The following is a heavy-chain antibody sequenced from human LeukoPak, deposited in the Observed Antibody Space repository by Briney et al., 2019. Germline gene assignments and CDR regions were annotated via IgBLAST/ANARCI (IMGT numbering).Heavy chain of an antibody. CDR1: GFTFSLYV. CDR3: ARVSDGNSHIDY. V-gene: IGHV3-23*01. CDR2: IGGGGSTA. J-gene: IGHJ4*02. Sequence: PGGSLRLSCAASGFTFSLYVMSWVRQAPGKGLEWVASIGGGGSTAYYADSLRGRFTISRDNSKNTLYLQMTSLRAEDTAIYYCARVSDGNSHIDYWGQGTLVTVSS.